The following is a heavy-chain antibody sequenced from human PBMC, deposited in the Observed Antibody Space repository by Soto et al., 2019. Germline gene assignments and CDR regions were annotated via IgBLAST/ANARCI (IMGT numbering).Heavy chain of an antibody. CDR1: GGSISSYY. CDR2: IYYSGST. V-gene: IGHV4-59*01. CDR3: ASTSNYYDSSRAALFDF. D-gene: IGHD3-22*01. Sequence: SETLSLTCTVSGGSISSYYWSWIRQPPGKGLEWIGYIYYSGSTNYNPSLKSRVTISVDTSKNQFSLKLSSVTAADTAVYYCASTSNYYDSSRAALFDFRAQGTLVTVSS. J-gene: IGHJ4*01.